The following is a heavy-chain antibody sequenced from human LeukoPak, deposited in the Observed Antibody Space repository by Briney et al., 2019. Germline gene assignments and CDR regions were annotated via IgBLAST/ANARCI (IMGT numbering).Heavy chain of an antibody. CDR2: ISGSGGST. Sequence: PGGSLRLSCAASGFTFSSYAMSWLRQAPGKGLEWVSAISGSGGSTYYADSVKGRFTISRDNSKNTLYLQMNSLRAKDTAVYDCARTPTPLPDAYWYFGLWGRGTLVTLSS. CDR3: ARTPTPLPDAYWYFGL. V-gene: IGHV3-23*01. CDR1: GFTFSSYA. D-gene: IGHD1/OR15-1a*01. J-gene: IGHJ2*01.